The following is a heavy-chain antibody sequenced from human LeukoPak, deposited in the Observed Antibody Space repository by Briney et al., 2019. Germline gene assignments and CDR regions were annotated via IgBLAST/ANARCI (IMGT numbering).Heavy chain of an antibody. Sequence: ASVKVSCRASGYIFTDYAILWVRQAPGQRLEWLGWINAGNGDTKYSQKFQGRVTFTRDTSASTAYMQLSSLRSEDTAVYYCARDRGGAGDFDYWGQGTLVTVSS. CDR3: ARDRGGAGDFDY. D-gene: IGHD3-16*01. CDR1: GYIFTDYA. J-gene: IGHJ4*02. CDR2: INAGNGDT. V-gene: IGHV1-3*01.